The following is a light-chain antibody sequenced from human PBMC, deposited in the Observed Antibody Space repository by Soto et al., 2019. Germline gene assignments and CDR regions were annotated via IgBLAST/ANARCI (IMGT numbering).Light chain of an antibody. CDR3: QQSDSGLT. V-gene: IGKV2-29*01. Sequence: DIVMTQTPLSLSVTPGQPASISCKSSQSLLHSDGKTYLYWYLQKPGQSPQLLIYEVSSRFSGVPDRFSGSGSGTDFTLTISSLQPEDFATYYCQQSDSGLTFGGGTKV. CDR1: QSLLHSDGKTY. J-gene: IGKJ4*01. CDR2: EVS.